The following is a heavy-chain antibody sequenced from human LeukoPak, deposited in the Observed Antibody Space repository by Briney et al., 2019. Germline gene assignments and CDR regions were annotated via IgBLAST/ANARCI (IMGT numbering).Heavy chain of an antibody. Sequence: GASVKVSCKSSGYTFTGYYMHWMPQAPGQGLEWMGRINPNSGGTNYAQKFQGRVTMTKDTSINTAYMELSRLKSDDTAEYYCARGYSGYDCPDYWGQGTLVTVSS. J-gene: IGHJ4*02. CDR1: GYTFTGYY. D-gene: IGHD5-12*01. V-gene: IGHV1-2*06. CDR2: INPNSGGT. CDR3: ARGYSGYDCPDY.